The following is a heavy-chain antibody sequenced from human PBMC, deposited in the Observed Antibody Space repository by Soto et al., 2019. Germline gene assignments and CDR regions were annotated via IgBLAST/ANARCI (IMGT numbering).Heavy chain of an antibody. CDR2: ISGSGGST. J-gene: IGHJ5*02. CDR3: AQGGAQLLHYHWFDP. CDR1: GFTFGSYA. D-gene: IGHD2-2*01. Sequence: GGSLRLSCAASGFTFGSYAMSWVRQAPGKRLEWVSAISGSGGSTYYADSVKGRFTISRDNSKNTLYLQMISLRAEDTAVYYYAQGGAQLLHYHWFDPLGQGTLVTVSP. V-gene: IGHV3-23*01.